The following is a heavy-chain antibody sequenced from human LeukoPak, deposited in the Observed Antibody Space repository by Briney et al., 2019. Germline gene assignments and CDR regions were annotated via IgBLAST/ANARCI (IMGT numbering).Heavy chain of an antibody. J-gene: IGHJ5*02. V-gene: IGHV4-39*01. CDR2: ISYSGST. CDR1: GGSISSGGYY. D-gene: IGHD6-19*01. Sequence: SETLSLTCTVSGGSISSGGYYWGWIRQPPGKGLEWIGSISYSGSTDYNPSLKSRVTIFVDTTKNQFSLKLTSVTAADGGVYYCARQYSSGWPWFDPWGQGTLVTVSS. CDR3: ARQYSSGWPWFDP.